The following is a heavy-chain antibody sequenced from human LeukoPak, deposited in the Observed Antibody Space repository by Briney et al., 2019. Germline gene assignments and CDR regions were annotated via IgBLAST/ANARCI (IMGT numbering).Heavy chain of an antibody. D-gene: IGHD5-24*01. CDR1: GGSISRSSSY. V-gene: IGHV4-39*01. Sequence: SETLSLTCTVSGGSISRSSSYWGWIRQAPGKGLEWIGSIDYSGRTHYNPTLKSRVTISVDTSKNQFSLKLGFVTATDTAIYFCAGYRVAPMLDYWGQGTLVTVSS. CDR2: IDYSGRT. J-gene: IGHJ4*02. CDR3: AGYRVAPMLDY.